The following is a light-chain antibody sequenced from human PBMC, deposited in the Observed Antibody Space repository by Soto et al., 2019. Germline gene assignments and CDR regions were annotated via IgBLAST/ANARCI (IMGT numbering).Light chain of an antibody. CDR3: QQYNNYSWT. CDR2: KAS. J-gene: IGKJ1*01. V-gene: IGKV1-5*03. CDR1: QSISIW. Sequence: DIQMTQSPSTLSASVGDRVATTCRASQSISIWLAWYQQKPGKAPKLLIYKASSLESGVPSRFSGSGSGTEFTLTISSLQPDDFATYYCQQYNNYSWTFGQGTKVEIK.